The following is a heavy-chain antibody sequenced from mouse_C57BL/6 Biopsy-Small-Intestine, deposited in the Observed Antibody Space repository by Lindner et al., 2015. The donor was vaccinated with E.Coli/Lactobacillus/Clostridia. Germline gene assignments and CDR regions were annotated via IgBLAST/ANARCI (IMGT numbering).Heavy chain of an antibody. CDR2: INPHNDDT. Sequence: VQLQESGAELVRPGASVKISCKAFGYTFTTHHINWVKQRPGQGLYWIGYINPHNDDTKYNEKFKGKVTLTSDKSSSTAYMELSSLTSEDSAVYYCARGEEFAYWGQGTLVTVSA. CDR3: ARGEEFAY. J-gene: IGHJ3*01. CDR1: GYTFTTHH. V-gene: IGHV1-14*01.